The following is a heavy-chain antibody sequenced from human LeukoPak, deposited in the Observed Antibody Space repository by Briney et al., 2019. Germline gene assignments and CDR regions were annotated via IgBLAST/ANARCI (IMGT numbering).Heavy chain of an antibody. V-gene: IGHV1-18*01. CDR2: ISAYNGNT. CDR3: ARVVSGWYYFDY. CDR1: GYTFTSYG. D-gene: IGHD6-19*01. Sequence: ASVKVSCKASGYTFTSYGISLVRQAPGQGLEWMGWISAYNGNTNYAQKLQGRVTMTTDTSTSTAYMELRSLRSDDTAVYYCARVVSGWYYFDYWGQGTLVTVSS. J-gene: IGHJ4*02.